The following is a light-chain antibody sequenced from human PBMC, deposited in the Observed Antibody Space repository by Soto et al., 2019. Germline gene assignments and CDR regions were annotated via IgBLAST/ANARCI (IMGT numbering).Light chain of an antibody. V-gene: IGKV3-15*01. CDR2: GAS. J-gene: IGKJ1*01. CDR3: QQYNNWPPDRT. Sequence: EIVMTQSPATLSVSPGERATLSCRASQSVGSNLAWYQQKPGQAPRLLIYGASTRAPGIPARFSGSGSGTEFTLTISSPQSEDFAIYFCQQYNNWPPDRTFGQGTKVEIK. CDR1: QSVGSN.